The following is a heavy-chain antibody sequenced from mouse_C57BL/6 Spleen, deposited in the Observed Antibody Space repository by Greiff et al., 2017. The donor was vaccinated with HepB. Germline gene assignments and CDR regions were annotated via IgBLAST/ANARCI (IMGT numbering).Heavy chain of an antibody. CDR3: ARKSYYGSSKRDYFDY. V-gene: IGHV1-53*01. D-gene: IGHD1-1*01. CDR2: INPSNGGT. Sequence: QVQLQQPGTELVKPGASVKLSCKASGYTFTSYWMHWVKQRPGQGLEWIGNINPSNGGTNYNEKFKSKATLTVDKSSSTAYMQLSSLTSEDSAVYYCARKSYYGSSKRDYFDYWGQGTTLTVSS. CDR1: GYTFTSYW. J-gene: IGHJ2*01.